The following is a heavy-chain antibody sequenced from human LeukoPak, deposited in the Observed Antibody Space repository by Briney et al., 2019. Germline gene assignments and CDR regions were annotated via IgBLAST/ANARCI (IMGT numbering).Heavy chain of an antibody. J-gene: IGHJ4*02. CDR3: ATSSPRNYFDH. CDR2: IWYDGSQR. Sequence: GGSLRLSCVASGFIFSTYGLHWVRQSPGRGLEWVAVIWYDGSQRYYADSVEGRFTISRDDSQNTMYLQMDSRRAEDTAVYYCATSSPRNYFDHWGQGTLVTVSS. D-gene: IGHD1-14*01. V-gene: IGHV3-33*01. CDR1: GFIFSTYG.